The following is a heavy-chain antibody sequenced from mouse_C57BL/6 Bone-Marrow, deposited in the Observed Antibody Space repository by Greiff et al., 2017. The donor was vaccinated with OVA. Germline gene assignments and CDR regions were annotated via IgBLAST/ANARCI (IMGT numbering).Heavy chain of an antibody. CDR1: GFSLTSYG. V-gene: IGHV2-2*01. Sequence: QVQLQQSGPGLVQPSQSLSITCTVSGFSLTSYGVHWVRQSPGKGLEWLGVIWRGGSTDYNAAFISRLSISKDNSKSQVFFKMNSLQADDTAIYYCARKGGYPFAYWGQGTLVTVSA. CDR3: ARKGGYPFAY. D-gene: IGHD2-2*01. J-gene: IGHJ3*01. CDR2: IWRGGST.